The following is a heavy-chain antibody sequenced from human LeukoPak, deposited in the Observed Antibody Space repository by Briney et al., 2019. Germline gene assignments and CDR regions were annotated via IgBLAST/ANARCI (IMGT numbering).Heavy chain of an antibody. Sequence: PGGSLRLSCAASGFTFSSYGMHWVRQAPGKGLEWVAVIWYDGSNKYYADSVKGRSTISRGNSKNTLYLQMNSLRAEDTAVYYCARVETMVRGVIKAHYYYYYGMDVWGKGTTVTVSS. CDR2: IWYDGSNK. CDR1: GFTFSSYG. D-gene: IGHD3-10*01. V-gene: IGHV3-33*01. J-gene: IGHJ6*04. CDR3: ARVETMVRGVIKAHYYYYYGMDV.